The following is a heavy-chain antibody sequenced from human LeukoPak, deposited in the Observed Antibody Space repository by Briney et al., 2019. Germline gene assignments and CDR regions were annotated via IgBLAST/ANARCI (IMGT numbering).Heavy chain of an antibody. J-gene: IGHJ3*02. CDR1: GFTFSSYA. V-gene: IGHV3-30-3*01. CDR2: ISYDGSNK. D-gene: IGHD1-1*01. Sequence: GGSLRLSCAAPGFTFSSYAMHWVRQAPGKGLEWVAVISYDGSNKYYADSVKGRFTISRDNSKNTLYLQMNSLRAEDTAVYYCARETTGTDAFDIWGQGTMVTVSS. CDR3: ARETTGTDAFDI.